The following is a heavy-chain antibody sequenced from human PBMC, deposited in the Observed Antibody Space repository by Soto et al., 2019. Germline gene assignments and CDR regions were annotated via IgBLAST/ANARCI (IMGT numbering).Heavy chain of an antibody. CDR1: GGXISSYF. J-gene: IGHJ5*02. CDR3: ARGRGWFDP. Sequence: SETLSLTCTVSGGXISSYFWSWIRQPPGKGLEWIGYIYSSGSTEYNPSLKSRVTMSVDTSKNQFSLRLTSVTAADTAEYYCARGRGWFDPWGQGTLVTVSS. V-gene: IGHV4-59*01. CDR2: IYSSGST.